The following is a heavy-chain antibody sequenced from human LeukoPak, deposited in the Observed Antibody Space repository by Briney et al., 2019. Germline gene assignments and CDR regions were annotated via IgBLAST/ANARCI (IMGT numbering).Heavy chain of an antibody. CDR1: GFTFRNYG. V-gene: IGHV3-30*02. J-gene: IGHJ5*02. D-gene: IGHD3-3*01. CDR2: IRYDENNK. Sequence: PGGSLRLSCAASGFTFRNYGMHWVRQAPGKGLEWVAYIRYDENNKYYADSEKGRFTISRDNSKNTLYLQMNSLRVEDTAVYYCAKETPDFWSGFQGGSFDPWGQGTLVTVSS. CDR3: AKETPDFWSGFQGGSFDP.